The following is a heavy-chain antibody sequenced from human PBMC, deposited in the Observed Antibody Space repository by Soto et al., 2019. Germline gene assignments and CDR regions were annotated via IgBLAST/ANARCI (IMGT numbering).Heavy chain of an antibody. CDR2: IIPMFGTS. D-gene: IGHD3-10*01. CDR1: GRTFSNYA. V-gene: IGHV1-69*13. CDR3: ARGVRTGFYGMDV. J-gene: IGHJ6*02. Sequence: GASVKVSCKASGRTFSNYAISWVRQAPGQGLEWVGGIIPMFGTSNYAQNFQGRVSITADESTSTAYMELSSLRSEDTAVYYCARGVRTGFYGMDVWGQGTTVTVSS.